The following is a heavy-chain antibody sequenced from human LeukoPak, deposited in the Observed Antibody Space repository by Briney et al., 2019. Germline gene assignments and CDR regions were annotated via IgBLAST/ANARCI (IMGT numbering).Heavy chain of an antibody. CDR1: GXSISSYY. J-gene: IGHJ4*02. D-gene: IGHD1-26*01. V-gene: IGHV4-59*12. Sequence: PSETLSLTCTVSGXSISSYYWSWIRQPPEKGLEWIGYTHYSGTTNYNPSLKSRVMKSVDTSKNQFSLKLSSVAAADTAVYYCARDSGNYYFDYWGQGTLVTVSS. CDR3: ARDSGNYYFDY. CDR2: THYSGTT.